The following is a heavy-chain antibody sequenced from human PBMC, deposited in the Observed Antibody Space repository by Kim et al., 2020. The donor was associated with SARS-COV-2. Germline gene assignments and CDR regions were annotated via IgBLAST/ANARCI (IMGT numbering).Heavy chain of an antibody. CDR1: GFTFSSYA. D-gene: IGHD7-27*01. V-gene: IGHV3-23*01. CDR3: AKWGKDGSQTS. CDR2: ISGSGGST. Sequence: GGSLRLSCAASGFTFSSYAMSWVRQAPGKGLEWVSAISGSGGSTYYADSVKGRFTISRDNSKNTLYLQMNRLRAEDTAVYYCAKWGKDGSQTSWGQGTLVTVSS. J-gene: IGHJ5*02.